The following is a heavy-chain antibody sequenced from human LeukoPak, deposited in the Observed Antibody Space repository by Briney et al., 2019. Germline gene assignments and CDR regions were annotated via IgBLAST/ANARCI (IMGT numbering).Heavy chain of an antibody. Sequence: GGSLRLSCAASGFTVSNNRLSWVRQAPGMGLEWVSTIYSSGSTYYTDSVKGRFTISRDNSRNTLFLQMNSLRAEDTAVYYCARSIAARPGPFDYWGQGTLVTVSS. J-gene: IGHJ4*02. CDR1: GFTVSNNR. CDR3: ARSIAARPGPFDY. CDR2: IYSSGST. V-gene: IGHV3-53*01. D-gene: IGHD6-6*01.